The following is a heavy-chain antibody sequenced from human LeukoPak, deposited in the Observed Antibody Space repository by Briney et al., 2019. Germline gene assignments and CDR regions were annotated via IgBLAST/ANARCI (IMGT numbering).Heavy chain of an antibody. J-gene: IGHJ5*02. CDR3: ARRLTQYDCFDP. Sequence: SQTLSLTCAISGDSVSSNSATWNWIRQSPSRGLEWLGRTYYRSKWHNNYAVSVKSRITVNPDTSKNQFSLHLNSVTPEDTAVYYCARRLTQYDCFDPWGQGILVTVSS. D-gene: IGHD2-2*01. CDR1: GDSVSSNSAT. V-gene: IGHV6-1*01. CDR2: TYYRSKWHN.